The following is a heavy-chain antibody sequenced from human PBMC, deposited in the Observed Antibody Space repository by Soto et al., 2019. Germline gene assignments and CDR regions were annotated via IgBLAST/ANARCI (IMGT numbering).Heavy chain of an antibody. CDR3: AKALGPIVVVVAATGRGFDY. J-gene: IGHJ4*02. Sequence: PGGSLRLSCAASGFTFSSYAMSWVRQAPGKGLEWVSAISGSGGSTYYADSVKGRFTISRDNSKNTLYLQMNSLRAEDTAVYYCAKALGPIVVVVAATGRGFDYWGQGTLVTVSS. CDR1: GFTFSSYA. CDR2: ISGSGGST. D-gene: IGHD2-15*01. V-gene: IGHV3-23*01.